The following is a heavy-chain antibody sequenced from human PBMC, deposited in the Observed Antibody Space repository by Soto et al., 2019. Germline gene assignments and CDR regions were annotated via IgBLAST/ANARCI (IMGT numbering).Heavy chain of an antibody. Sequence: QVQLVESGGGVVQPGRSLRLSCAASGFTFSSYGMHWVRQAPGKGLEWVAVISYDGSNKYYADSVKGRFTISRDNSKNTLYRQMNSLRAEDTAVYYCATSTGGTYYYYYGMDVWGQGTTVTVSS. CDR2: ISYDGSNK. J-gene: IGHJ6*02. CDR3: ATSTGGTYYYYYGMDV. CDR1: GFTFSSYG. V-gene: IGHV3-30*03. D-gene: IGHD2-8*02.